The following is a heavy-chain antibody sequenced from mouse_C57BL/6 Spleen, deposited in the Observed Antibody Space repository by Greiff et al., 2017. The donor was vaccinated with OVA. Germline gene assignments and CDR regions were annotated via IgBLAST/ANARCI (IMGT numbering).Heavy chain of an antibody. Sequence: DVQLQESGTVLARPGASVKMSCKTSGYTFTSYWMHWVKQRPGQGLEWIGAIYPGNSDTSYNQKFKGKAKLTAVTSASTAYMELSSLTNEDSAVYYCTPDGYYAMDYWGQGTSVTVSS. D-gene: IGHD2-3*01. CDR3: TPDGYYAMDY. CDR1: GYTFTSYW. J-gene: IGHJ4*01. V-gene: IGHV1-5*01. CDR2: IYPGNSDT.